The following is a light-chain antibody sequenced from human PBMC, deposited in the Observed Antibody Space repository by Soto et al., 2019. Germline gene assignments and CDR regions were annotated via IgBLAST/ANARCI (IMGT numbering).Light chain of an antibody. J-gene: IGKJ4*01. CDR1: QGISTY. CDR3: QQLNGYLELT. CDR2: DAS. Sequence: DIQLTQSPSFLSASVGERVTITCLASQGISTYLAWYQQKLGKAPKLLIYDASTLQSGVPSRFSGSRSGTEFTLTISSLQPEDFATYYCQQLNGYLELTFGGGTKVDI. V-gene: IGKV1-9*01.